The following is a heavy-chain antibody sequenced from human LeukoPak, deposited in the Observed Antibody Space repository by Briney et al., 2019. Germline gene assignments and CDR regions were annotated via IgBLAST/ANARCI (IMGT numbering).Heavy chain of an antibody. V-gene: IGHV3-64*04. CDR3: TTVERWLLNSSPF. CDR1: GFTFSSYA. Sequence: GGSLRLSCSASGFTFSSYAMHWVRQAPGKGLEYVSAISSHGGSTYYADSVKGRFTISRDNSKNTLHLQMNSLKTEDTAVYYCTTVERWLLNSSPFWGQGTLVTVSS. D-gene: IGHD5-24*01. CDR2: ISSHGGST. J-gene: IGHJ4*02.